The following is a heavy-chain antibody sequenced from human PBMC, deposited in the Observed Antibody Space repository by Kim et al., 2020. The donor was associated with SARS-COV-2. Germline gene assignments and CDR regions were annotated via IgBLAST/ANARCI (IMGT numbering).Heavy chain of an antibody. V-gene: IGHV3-23*01. CDR3: AKDRGGSGWPVFDY. Sequence: GGSLRLSCAVSGFTLSNNAMSWVRQAPGRGLEWLSTIHPRAETTYYADSVNGRFTIYRDNSNHTLYLQLNSLRADDTAVYYCAKDRGGSGWPVFDYWGQGTLVTVSS. D-gene: IGHD6-19*01. CDR1: GFTLSNNA. J-gene: IGHJ4*02. CDR2: IHPRAETT.